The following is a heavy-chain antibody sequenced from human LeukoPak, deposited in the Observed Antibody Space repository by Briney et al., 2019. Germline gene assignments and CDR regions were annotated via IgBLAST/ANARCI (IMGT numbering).Heavy chain of an antibody. J-gene: IGHJ4*02. CDR3: ARVSYGGNSGENFDY. Sequence: GASVKVSCKASGYTFTGYYVHWVRQAPGQGLEWMGWINPNSGGTNYAQKFQGRVTMTRDTSISTAYMELSRLRSDDTAVYYCARVSYGGNSGENFDYWGQGTLVTVSS. CDR2: INPNSGGT. V-gene: IGHV1-2*02. CDR1: GYTFTGYY. D-gene: IGHD4-23*01.